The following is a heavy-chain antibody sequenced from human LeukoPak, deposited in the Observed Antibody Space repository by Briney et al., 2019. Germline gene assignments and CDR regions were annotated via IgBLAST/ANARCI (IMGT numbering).Heavy chain of an antibody. D-gene: IGHD3-10*01. J-gene: IGHJ6*02. CDR3: ARDRDTMVRGVAAGYYYGMDV. CDR2: ISGSGGST. Sequence: QTGGSLRLSCAASGFTFSSYAMSWVRQAPGKGLEWVSAISGSGGSTYYADSVKGRFTISRDNSKNTLYLQMNSLRAEDTAVYYCARDRDTMVRGVAAGYYYGMDVWGQGTTVTVSS. CDR1: GFTFSSYA. V-gene: IGHV3-23*01.